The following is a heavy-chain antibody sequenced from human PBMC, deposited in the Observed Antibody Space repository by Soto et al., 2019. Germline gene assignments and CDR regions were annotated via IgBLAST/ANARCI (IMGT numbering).Heavy chain of an antibody. CDR2: IIPIFGTA. J-gene: IGHJ6*02. CDR3: ARSGSGSYYTYYYYYGMDV. Sequence: ASVKVSCKASGGTFSSYAISWVRQAPGQGLEWMGGIIPIFGTANYAQKFQGRVTITADESTSTAYMELSSLRSEDTAVYYCARSGSGSYYTYYYYYGMDVWGQGTTVTVSS. D-gene: IGHD3-10*01. V-gene: IGHV1-69*13. CDR1: GGTFSSYA.